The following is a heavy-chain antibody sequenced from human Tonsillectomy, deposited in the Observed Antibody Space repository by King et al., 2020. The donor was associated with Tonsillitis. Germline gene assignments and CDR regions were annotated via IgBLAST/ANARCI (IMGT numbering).Heavy chain of an antibody. CDR2: ISAYNGNT. CDR1: GYTFTSYG. Sequence: VQLVESGAEVKKPGASVKVSCKASGYTFTSYGISWVRQAPGQGLEWMGWISAYNGNTNYAQKLQGRVTMTTDTSTSTAYMELRSLRSDDTAVYYCARDATPSLWFGELLSHYFDYWGQGTLVTVSS. CDR3: ARDATPSLWFGELLSHYFDY. J-gene: IGHJ4*02. V-gene: IGHV1-18*01. D-gene: IGHD3-10*01.